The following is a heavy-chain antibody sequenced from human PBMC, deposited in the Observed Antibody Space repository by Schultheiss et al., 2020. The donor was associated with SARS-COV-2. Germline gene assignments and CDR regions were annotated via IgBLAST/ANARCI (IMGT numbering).Heavy chain of an antibody. CDR2: ISSSGSTI. V-gene: IGHV3-48*03. CDR1: VFTFSSYE. J-gene: IGHJ4*02. D-gene: IGHD5-24*01. Sequence: GGSLRLSCAASVFTFSSYEMSWVRQAPGKGLEWVSYISSSGSTIYYADSVKGRFTISRDNAKNSLDLQMNSLRVDDTAVYYCVKEGDEMGTSWGQGTLVTVSS. CDR3: VKEGDEMGTS.